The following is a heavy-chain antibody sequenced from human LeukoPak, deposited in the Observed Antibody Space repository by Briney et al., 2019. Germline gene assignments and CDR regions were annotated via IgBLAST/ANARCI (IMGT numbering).Heavy chain of an antibody. CDR1: GFTFSSYS. Sequence: GGSLRLSCAASGFTFSSYSMNWVRQAPGKGLEWVSSISSSSSYIYYADSVKGRFTISRDNAKNSLYLQMNSLRAEDTAVYYCARAPIVATYRFYYFDYWGQGTLVTVSS. CDR3: ARAPIVATYRFYYFDY. V-gene: IGHV3-21*01. CDR2: ISSSSSYI. J-gene: IGHJ4*02. D-gene: IGHD5-12*01.